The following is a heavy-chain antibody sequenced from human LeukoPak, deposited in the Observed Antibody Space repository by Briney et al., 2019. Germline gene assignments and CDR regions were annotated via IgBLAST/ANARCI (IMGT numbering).Heavy chain of an antibody. J-gene: IGHJ4*02. V-gene: IGHV1-24*01. CDR1: GYTFTGYF. CDR2: FDPEDGET. D-gene: IGHD1-26*01. Sequence: GASVKVSCKASGYTFTGYFMHWVRQAPGQGLEWMGGFDPEDGETIYAQKFQGRVTMTEDTSTDTAYMELSSLRSEDTAVYYCATEMGALGGYWGQGTLVTVSS. CDR3: ATEMGALGGY.